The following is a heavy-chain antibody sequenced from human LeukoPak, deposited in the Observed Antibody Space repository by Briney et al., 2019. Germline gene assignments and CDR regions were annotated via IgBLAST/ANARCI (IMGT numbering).Heavy chain of an antibody. CDR1: GFTFSGYS. D-gene: IGHD6-19*01. CDR3: ARDPVQDSSGWYGYFDY. CDR2: ISSSSSYI. Sequence: GGSLRLSCAASGFTFSGYSMNWVRQAPGKGLEWVSSISSSSSYIYYADSVKGRFTISRDNAKNSLYLQMNSLRAEDTAVYYCARDPVQDSSGWYGYFDYWGQGTLVTVSS. J-gene: IGHJ4*02. V-gene: IGHV3-21*01.